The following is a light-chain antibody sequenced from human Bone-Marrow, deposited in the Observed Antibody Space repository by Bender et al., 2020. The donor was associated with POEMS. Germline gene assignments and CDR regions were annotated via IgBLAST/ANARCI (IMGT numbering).Light chain of an antibody. CDR2: ADD. J-gene: IGLJ3*02. V-gene: IGLV1-44*01. CDR1: SIGRNP. Sequence: QSVLTQPPSASGTPGQRVTISCSGGSIGRNPINWYQQLPGTAPRLVIYADDRRPSGVPNRFSASKSDNTASLTISGLQAEDEADYYCCSHAGGGVWMFGGGTKLTVL. CDR3: CSHAGGGVWM.